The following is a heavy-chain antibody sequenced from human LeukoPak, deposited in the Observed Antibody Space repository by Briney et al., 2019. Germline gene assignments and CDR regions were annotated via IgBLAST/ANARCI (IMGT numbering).Heavy chain of an antibody. CDR1: GLTFSRCA. Sequence: PGGSLRLSCAASGLTFSRCAMSWVRQAPGEGLEWVSGVSTSGGSTYYADSVKGRFTISRDNSKNTLHLQMNSLRAEDTAIYYCAKQAYDSPRTDFDYWGQGTLVTVSS. CDR3: AKQAYDSPRTDFDY. D-gene: IGHD3-22*01. J-gene: IGHJ4*02. V-gene: IGHV3-23*01. CDR2: VSTSGGST.